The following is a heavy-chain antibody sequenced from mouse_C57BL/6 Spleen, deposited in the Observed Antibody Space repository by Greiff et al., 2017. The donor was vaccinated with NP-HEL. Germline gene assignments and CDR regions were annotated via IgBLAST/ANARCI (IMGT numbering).Heavy chain of an antibody. CDR3: TTYGSSIYYAMDY. V-gene: IGHV14-4*01. CDR1: GFNIKDDY. CDR2: IDPENGDT. Sequence: EVQLQQSGAELVRPGASVKLSCTASGFNIKDDYMHWVKQRPEQGLEWIGWIDPENGDTEYASKFQGKATITADTSSNTAYLQRSSLTSEDTAVYYCTTYGSSIYYAMDYWGQGTSVTVSS. D-gene: IGHD1-1*01. J-gene: IGHJ4*01.